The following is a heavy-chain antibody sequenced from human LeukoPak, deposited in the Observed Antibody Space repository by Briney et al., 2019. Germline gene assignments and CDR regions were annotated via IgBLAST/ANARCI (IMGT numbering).Heavy chain of an antibody. J-gene: IGHJ4*02. D-gene: IGHD1-7*01. CDR3: TPHRDGNYPFDY. CDR2: ISSSSSTI. Sequence: GGSLRLSCAASGFTFSSYSMNWVRQAPGKGLEWVSYISSSSSTICYRDSVKGRFTISRDSAKNSLYLQMNSLRDEDTAVYYCTPHRDGNYPFDYWGQGTLVTVSS. CDR1: GFTFSSYS. V-gene: IGHV3-48*02.